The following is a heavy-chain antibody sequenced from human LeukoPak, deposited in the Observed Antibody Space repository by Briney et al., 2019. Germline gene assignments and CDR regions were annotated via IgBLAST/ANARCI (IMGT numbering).Heavy chain of an antibody. CDR1: GGSFSDYY. CDR2: INHSGST. D-gene: IGHD3-22*01. V-gene: IGHV4-34*01. Sequence: SETLSLTCVVYGGSFSDYYRTWIRQPPGKGLEWLGEINHSGSTNYNPSLKSRIIMLVDTSKNQFSLKLSSVTAADTAVYYGARLDESSDPNAFDIWGQGTMVTVSS. CDR3: ARLDESSDPNAFDI. J-gene: IGHJ3*02.